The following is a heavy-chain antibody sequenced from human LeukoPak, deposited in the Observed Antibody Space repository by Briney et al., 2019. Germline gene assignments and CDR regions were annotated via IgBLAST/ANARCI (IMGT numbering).Heavy chain of an antibody. CDR3: AKVAFGSGKTNADAFDI. V-gene: IGHV3-30*18. D-gene: IGHD3-10*01. Sequence: GGSLRLSCAASGFTFSSYSMNWVRQAPGKGLEWVAVISYDGSNKYYADSVKGRFTISRDNSKNTLYLQMNSLRAEDTAVYYCAKVAFGSGKTNADAFDIWGQGTMVTVSS. CDR1: GFTFSSYS. CDR2: ISYDGSNK. J-gene: IGHJ3*02.